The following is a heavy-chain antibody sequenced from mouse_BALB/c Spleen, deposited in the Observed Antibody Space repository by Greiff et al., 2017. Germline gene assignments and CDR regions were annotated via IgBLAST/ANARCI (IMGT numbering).Heavy chain of an antibody. CDR3: ARDNGKMGYAMDY. CDR2: IRNKANGYTT. V-gene: IGHV7-3*02. D-gene: IGHD2-1*01. Sequence: EVHLVESGGGLVQPGGSLRLSCATSGFTFTDYYMSWVRQPPGKALEWLGFIRNKANGYTTEYSASVKGRFTISRDNSQSILYLQMNTLRAEDSATYYCARDNGKMGYAMDYWGQGTSVTVSS. CDR1: GFTFTDYY. J-gene: IGHJ4*01.